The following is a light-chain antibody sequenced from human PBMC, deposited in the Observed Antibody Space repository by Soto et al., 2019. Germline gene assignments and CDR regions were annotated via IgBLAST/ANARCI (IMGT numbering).Light chain of an antibody. CDR1: SSDVGAYNY. CDR2: DVS. CDR3: SSYTSSNTYV. V-gene: IGLV2-14*03. Sequence: QSALTQPASVSGSPGQSITISCTGTSSDVGAYNYVSWYQQHPGKAPKLMIYDVSNRPSGVSNRFSGSKSGNTASLTISGLQAEDEADYSCSSYTSSNTYVFGTGTKVTVL. J-gene: IGLJ1*01.